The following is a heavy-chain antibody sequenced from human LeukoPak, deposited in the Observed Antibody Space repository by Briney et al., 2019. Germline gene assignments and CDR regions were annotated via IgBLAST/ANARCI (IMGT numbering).Heavy chain of an antibody. CDR3: AKDFGLVVPAAPIDY. J-gene: IGHJ4*02. V-gene: IGHV3-23*01. CDR1: GFTFSSYG. CDR2: ISGSGGST. Sequence: PGGSLRLSCAASGFTFSSYGMSWVRQAPGKGLEWVSAISGSGGSTYYADSAKGRFTISRDNSKNTLYLQMNSLRVEDTAVYYCAKDFGLVVPAAPIDYWGQGALVTVSS. D-gene: IGHD2-2*01.